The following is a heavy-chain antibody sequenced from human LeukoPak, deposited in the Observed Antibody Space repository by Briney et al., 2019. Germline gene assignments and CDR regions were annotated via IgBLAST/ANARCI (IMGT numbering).Heavy chain of an antibody. J-gene: IGHJ5*02. V-gene: IGHV4-34*01. D-gene: IGHD3-16*02. Sequence: SETLSLTCAVYGGSFSDYYWTWIRQSPGKGLEWIGEKNHRGVTNYNPSLKSRVTISVDTSKNQFSLNLNSVTAADTGLYYCARGKDHGLRGSHRFDPNWFDPWGQGTLVTVSS. CDR1: GGSFSDYY. CDR2: KNHRGVT. CDR3: ARGKDHGLRGSHRFDPNWFDP.